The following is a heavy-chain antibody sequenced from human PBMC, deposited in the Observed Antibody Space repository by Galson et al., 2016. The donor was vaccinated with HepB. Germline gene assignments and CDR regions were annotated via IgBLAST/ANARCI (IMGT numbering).Heavy chain of an antibody. CDR3: ANRHARPPGHYFYGMDV. J-gene: IGHJ6*02. CDR2: INHSGST. D-gene: IGHD1-14*01. Sequence: ETLSLTCAVYGGSSSTSYWGWVRQPPGTGLEWIGEINHSGSTNYNPSLKSRVTISVNRSKNQFSVRLTSVTAAATAVYYGANRHARPPGHYFYGMDVWGLGTTVTVSS. V-gene: IGHV4-34*01. CDR1: GGSSSTSY.